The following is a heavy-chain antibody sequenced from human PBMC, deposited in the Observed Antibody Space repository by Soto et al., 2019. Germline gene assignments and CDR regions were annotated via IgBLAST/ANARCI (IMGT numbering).Heavy chain of an antibody. V-gene: IGHV1-46*01. CDR1: GGTFTSYY. J-gene: IGHJ4*02. CDR3: ARDLWLEYKFDY. Sequence: ASVKVSCKISGGTFTSYYMHWVRQAPGQGLEWMGIINPSGGSTSYAQKFQGRVTMTRDTYTSTVYMELSSLRSEDTAVYYCARDLWLEYKFDYWGQGTLVTVSS. D-gene: IGHD6-19*01. CDR2: INPSGGST.